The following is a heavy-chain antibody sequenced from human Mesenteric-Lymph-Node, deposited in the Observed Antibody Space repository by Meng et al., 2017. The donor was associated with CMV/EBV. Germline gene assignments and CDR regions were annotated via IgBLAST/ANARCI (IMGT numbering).Heavy chain of an antibody. Sequence: YGGSFSGYCWSWIRQPPGKGLEWIGEINHSGRTNYNPSLKSRVTISVDTSKNQFSLKLSSVTAADTAVYYCARGLYSSGWYGGYFDYWGQGTLVTVSS. CDR3: ARGLYSSGWYGGYFDY. D-gene: IGHD6-19*01. CDR2: INHSGRT. CDR1: GGSFSGYC. J-gene: IGHJ4*02. V-gene: IGHV4-34*01.